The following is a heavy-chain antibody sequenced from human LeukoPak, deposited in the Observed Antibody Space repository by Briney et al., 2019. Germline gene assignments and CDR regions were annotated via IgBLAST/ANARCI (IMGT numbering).Heavy chain of an antibody. J-gene: IGHJ4*02. CDR3: ARAYSNSWQPLNTKTAPRYYHFDY. D-gene: IGHD6-13*01. CDR1: GYTFTGYY. Sequence: EASVKVSCKASGYTFTGYYMHWVRQAPGQGLEWMGWINPNSGGTNYAQKFQGRVTMTRDTSISTAYMELSRLRSDDTAVYYCARAYSNSWQPLNTKTAPRYYHFDYWGQGTLVTVSS. CDR2: INPNSGGT. V-gene: IGHV1-2*02.